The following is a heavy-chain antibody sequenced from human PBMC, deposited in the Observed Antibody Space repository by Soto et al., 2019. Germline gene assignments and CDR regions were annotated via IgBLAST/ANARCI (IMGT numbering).Heavy chain of an antibody. CDR3: ARVLITFGGVIVIKEYNCFDP. J-gene: IGHJ5*02. Sequence: SQTLSLTCAISGDSVSSNSAAWNWIRQSPSRGLEWLGRTYYRSKWYNDYAVSVKSRITINPDTSKNQFSLQLNSVTPEDTAVDYCARVLITFGGVIVIKEYNCFDPGGQETLVTVSS. D-gene: IGHD3-16*02. CDR2: TYYRSKWYN. V-gene: IGHV6-1*01. CDR1: GDSVSSNSAA.